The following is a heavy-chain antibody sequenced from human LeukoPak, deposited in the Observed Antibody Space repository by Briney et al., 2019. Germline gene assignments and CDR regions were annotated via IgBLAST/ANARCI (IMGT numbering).Heavy chain of an antibody. V-gene: IGHV3-11*01. CDR3: ASTRAQEAAGGAFDI. Sequence: GGSLRLSCAASGFTFSDYYMSWIRQAPGKGLEWVSYISSSGSTIYYADSVKGRFTISRDNAKNSLYLQMNSLRAEDTAVYYCASTRAQEAAGGAFDIWGQGTMVTVSS. CDR2: ISSSGSTI. J-gene: IGHJ3*02. D-gene: IGHD6-13*01. CDR1: GFTFSDYY.